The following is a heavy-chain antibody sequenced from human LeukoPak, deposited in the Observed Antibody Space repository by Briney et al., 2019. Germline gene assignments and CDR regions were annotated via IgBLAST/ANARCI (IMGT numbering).Heavy chain of an antibody. CDR1: GFTSSGYA. Sequence: QPGGSLRLSCAASGFTSSGYAMSWVRQAPGKGLQWVSAISGSAGSPYYADSVKGRFTISRDNSKNTLYLQMNSLRAEDAAVYYCASYDVLTGYSRHPLKRWGQGTLVTVSS. J-gene: IGHJ4*02. CDR2: ISGSAGSP. D-gene: IGHD3-9*01. CDR3: ASYDVLTGYSRHPLKR. V-gene: IGHV3-23*01.